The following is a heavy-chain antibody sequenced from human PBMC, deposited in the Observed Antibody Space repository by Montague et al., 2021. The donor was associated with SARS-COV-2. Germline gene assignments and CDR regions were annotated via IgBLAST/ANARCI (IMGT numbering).Heavy chain of an antibody. CDR2: VHYTGTT. CDR1: GGSITVSRYD. J-gene: IGHJ3*02. Sequence: SETLSLTCTVSGGSITVSRYDWGWIRQPPGKGLEWIGSVHYTGTTYYNASLKSRLTISVDTSENQFSLKMTSVTASDTAVYYSARHRANAGSFDIWGQGSMVTVSS. D-gene: IGHD1-1*01. CDR3: ARHRANAGSFDI. V-gene: IGHV4-39*01.